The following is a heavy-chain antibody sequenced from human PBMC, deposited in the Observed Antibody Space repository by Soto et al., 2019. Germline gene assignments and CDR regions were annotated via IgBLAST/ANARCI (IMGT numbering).Heavy chain of an antibody. CDR2: IYDSGST. D-gene: IGHD6-6*01. CDR1: GDSISRGGYS. Sequence: TLSLTCAVSGDSISRGGYSWTWIRQPPGKALEWIGNIYDSGSTSYNPSLKSRVTISVDTSKNQFSLRLTSVTAADTAVYFCARGSSSYYDYGMDVWGQGTTVTVSS. V-gene: IGHV4-30-2*01. J-gene: IGHJ6*02. CDR3: ARGSSSYYDYGMDV.